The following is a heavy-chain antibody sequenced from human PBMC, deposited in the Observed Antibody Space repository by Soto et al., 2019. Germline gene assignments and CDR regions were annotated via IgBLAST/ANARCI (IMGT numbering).Heavy chain of an antibody. CDR3: ARGRRGTIFGVVRHYYGMDV. J-gene: IGHJ6*02. CDR2: IIPIFGTA. CDR1: GGTFSSYA. Sequence: QVQLVQSGAEVKKPGSSVKVSCKASGGTFSSYAISWVRQAPGQGLEWMGGIIPIFGTANYAQKFQGRVTSTADESTSTADMELSSLRSEDTAVDYCARGRRGTIFGVVRHYYGMDVWGQGTTVTVSS. V-gene: IGHV1-69*01. D-gene: IGHD3-3*01.